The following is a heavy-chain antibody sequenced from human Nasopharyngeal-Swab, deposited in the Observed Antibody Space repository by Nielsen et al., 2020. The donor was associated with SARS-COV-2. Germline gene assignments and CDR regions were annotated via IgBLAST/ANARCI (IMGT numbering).Heavy chain of an antibody. CDR1: GGSISSSNW. CDR3: ARGKYCSGGSCYPRNYYYYYYMDV. Sequence: SETLSLTCAVSGGSISSSNWWSWVRQPPGKGLEWIGEIYHSGSTNYNPSLKSRVTISVDTSKNQFSLKLNSVTAADTAVYYCARGKYCSGGSCYPRNYYYYYYMDVWGKGTTVTVSS. D-gene: IGHD2-15*01. J-gene: IGHJ6*03. V-gene: IGHV4-4*02. CDR2: IYHSGST.